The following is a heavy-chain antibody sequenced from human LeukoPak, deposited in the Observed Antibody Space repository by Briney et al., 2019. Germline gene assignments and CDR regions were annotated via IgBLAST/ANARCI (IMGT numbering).Heavy chain of an antibody. V-gene: IGHV3-7*01. Sequence: PGGSLRLSCVASEFTFNNYAMSWVRQAPGKGPEWVANIKQDGSQRYYVDSVRGRFTISRDNAKNSLFLQMNGLRAEDTAVYYCARRGGSSSRRSPIDYWGQGTLVTVSS. J-gene: IGHJ4*02. CDR3: ARRGGSSSRRSPIDY. CDR2: IKQDGSQR. D-gene: IGHD6-6*01. CDR1: EFTFNNYA.